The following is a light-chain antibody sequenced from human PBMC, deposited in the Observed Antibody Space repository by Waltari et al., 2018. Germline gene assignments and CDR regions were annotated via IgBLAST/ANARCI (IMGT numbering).Light chain of an antibody. Sequence: QSALTQPRSMSGSPGQSVTISCTGTSSNVGGYNYVFWYQHRPGKAPKLMIYNVSNRPSGVPDRFSGSKSANTASLTISGLQAEDEADYYCCSYAGGNTYVFGTGTKVTVL. CDR1: SSNVGGYNY. CDR3: CSYAGGNTYV. J-gene: IGLJ1*01. CDR2: NVS. V-gene: IGLV2-11*01.